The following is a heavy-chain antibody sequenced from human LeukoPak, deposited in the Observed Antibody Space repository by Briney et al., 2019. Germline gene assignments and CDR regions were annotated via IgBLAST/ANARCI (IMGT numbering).Heavy chain of an antibody. CDR2: TSGSGGST. Sequence: GGSLRLSCAASGFTFSSYAMSWVRQAPGKGLEWVSATSGSGGSTYYADSVKGRFTISRDNSKNTLYLQMNSLRAEDTAVYYCRIYYYGSGSYFEEFFDYWGQGTLVTVSS. J-gene: IGHJ4*02. CDR1: GFTFSSYA. D-gene: IGHD3-10*01. CDR3: RIYYYGSGSYFEEFFDY. V-gene: IGHV3-23*01.